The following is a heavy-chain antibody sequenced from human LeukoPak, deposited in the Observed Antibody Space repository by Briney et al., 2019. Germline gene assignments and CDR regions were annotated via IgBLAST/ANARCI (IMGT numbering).Heavy chain of an antibody. D-gene: IGHD3-10*01. CDR3: TRLDEAADGFVRGAVTRVYDI. J-gene: IGHJ3*02. Sequence: PGGSLRLSCAASGFILSGSGIHWVRQASGKGLEWVGRVRSNSNNYATSYAASVKGRFTVSRDDSKNSAYLTMNSLETEDTAIYYCTRLDEAADGFVRGAVTRVYDIWGQGTMVTVSS. CDR2: VRSNSNNYAT. CDR1: GFILSGSG. V-gene: IGHV3-73*01.